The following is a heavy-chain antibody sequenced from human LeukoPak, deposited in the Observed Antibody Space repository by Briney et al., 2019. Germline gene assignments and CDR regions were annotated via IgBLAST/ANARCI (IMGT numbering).Heavy chain of an antibody. Sequence: GGSLRLSCAASGFPFSSYSMNWVRQAPGKGLEWVSYIGISTTTIYYADSVKGRFTISRDNAKNSLYLQMNSLGDEDTAVYYCARDHAFAFDIWGQGTMVTVSS. CDR3: ARDHAFAFDI. CDR1: GFPFSSYS. V-gene: IGHV3-48*02. J-gene: IGHJ3*02. CDR2: IGISTTTI.